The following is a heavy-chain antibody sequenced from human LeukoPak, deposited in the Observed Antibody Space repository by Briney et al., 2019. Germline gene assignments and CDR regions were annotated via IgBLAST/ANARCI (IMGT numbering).Heavy chain of an antibody. Sequence: SETLSLTCAVYGGSFSGYYWSWIRQPPGKGLEWIGEINHSGSTNYNPSLKSRVTISVDRSKNQFSLKLSSVTAADTAVYYCARGGYYDSSGSYDYWGQGTLVTVSS. CDR2: INHSGST. J-gene: IGHJ4*02. V-gene: IGHV4-34*01. D-gene: IGHD3-22*01. CDR3: ARGGYYDSSGSYDY. CDR1: GGSFSGYY.